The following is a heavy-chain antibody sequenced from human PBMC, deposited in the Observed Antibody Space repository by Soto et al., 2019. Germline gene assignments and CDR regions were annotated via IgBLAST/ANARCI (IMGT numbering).Heavy chain of an antibody. CDR2: IKDDGSEK. CDR3: AREWGCPGRGSAVDYYYRYGVDV. J-gene: IGHJ6*02. Sequence: EVQLVESGGGLVQPGGSLRLSCLASEFTFNTYWMNWVRQAPGRGLEWVANIKDDGSEKNYVDSVKGRFTMSRDNAKNSLYLQMTGLRGEETAVYFCAREWGCPGRGSAVDYYYRYGVDVWGQGTTVTVSS. CDR1: EFTFNTYW. V-gene: IGHV3-7*05. D-gene: IGHD6-19*01.